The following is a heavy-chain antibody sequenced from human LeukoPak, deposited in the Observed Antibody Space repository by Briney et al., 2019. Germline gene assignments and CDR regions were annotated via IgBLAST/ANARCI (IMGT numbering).Heavy chain of an antibody. J-gene: IGHJ4*02. V-gene: IGHV1-69*13. Sequence: SVKVSCKASGYTFTSYGISWVRQAPGQGLEWMGGIIPIFGTANYAQKFQGRVTITADESTSTAYMELSSLRSEDTAVYYCAVWFGELSPFDYWGQGTLVTVSS. CDR2: IIPIFGTA. CDR1: GYTFTSYG. CDR3: AVWFGELSPFDY. D-gene: IGHD3-10*01.